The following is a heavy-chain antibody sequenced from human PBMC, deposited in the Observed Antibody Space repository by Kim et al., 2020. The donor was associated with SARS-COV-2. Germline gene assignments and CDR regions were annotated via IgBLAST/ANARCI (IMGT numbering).Heavy chain of an antibody. CDR3: ARGGPELYYGMDV. D-gene: IGHD1-26*01. CDR2: IIPIFGTA. CDR1: GGTFSSYA. V-gene: IGHV1-69*13. J-gene: IGHJ6*02. Sequence: SVKVSCEASGGTFSSYAISWVRQAPGQGLEWMGGIIPIFGTANYAQKFQGRVTITADESTSTAYMELSSLRSEDTAVYYCARGGPELYYGMDVWGQGTTVTVSS.